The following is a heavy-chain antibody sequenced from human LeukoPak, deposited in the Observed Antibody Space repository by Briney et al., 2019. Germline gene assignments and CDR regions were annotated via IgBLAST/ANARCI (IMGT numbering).Heavy chain of an antibody. J-gene: IGHJ4*02. D-gene: IGHD2-15*01. Sequence: ETLSLTCIVSGGSISSSYYYWVWIRQPPGKGLQWIGNIYYSGSTYYNPSLKSRVTISVDTSKNQFSLKLSSATAADTAVYYCARQASCGGSCHPHLDFWGQGTLVTVSS. CDR3: ARQASCGGSCHPHLDF. V-gene: IGHV4-39*01. CDR2: IYYSGST. CDR1: GGSISSSYYY.